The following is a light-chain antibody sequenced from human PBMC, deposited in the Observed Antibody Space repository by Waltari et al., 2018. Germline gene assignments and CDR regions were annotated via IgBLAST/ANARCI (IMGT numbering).Light chain of an antibody. V-gene: IGKV1-39*01. CDR1: QSISSY. CDR3: QQSYRLRT. Sequence: DIQMTQSPSSLSASVGARVTITCRASQSISSYLNWYQQKPGKAPKLLIYAASSLQSGVPSRFSGSGSGTDFTLTISSLQPEDFATYYCQQSYRLRTFGQGTKVEIK. J-gene: IGKJ1*01. CDR2: AAS.